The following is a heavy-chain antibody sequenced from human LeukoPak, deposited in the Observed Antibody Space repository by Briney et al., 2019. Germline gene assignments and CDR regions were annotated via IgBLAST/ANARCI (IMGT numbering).Heavy chain of an antibody. J-gene: IGHJ4*02. Sequence: GGSLRLSCAASGFTFSNNAMSWVRQAPGKGLEWVSAVSASVASTYYADSVKGRFTISRDNSNNTLYLQMNSLRVEGTAVYYCAKSKSTGLYDSFAYLFDSWGQGTLVTVSS. CDR2: VSASVAST. CDR1: GFTFSNNA. D-gene: IGHD3-16*01. V-gene: IGHV3-23*01. CDR3: AKSKSTGLYDSFAYLFDS.